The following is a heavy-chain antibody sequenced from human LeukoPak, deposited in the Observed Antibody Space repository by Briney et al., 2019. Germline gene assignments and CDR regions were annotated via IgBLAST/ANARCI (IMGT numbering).Heavy chain of an antibody. CDR2: INSDGSSR. D-gene: IGHD6-13*01. CDR1: GFTFSNYW. Sequence: GGSLRLSCAAPGFTFSNYWMHWVRQTPGKGLVWVSRINSDGSSRNYADSVKGRFTISRDNAKNTLCLQMNSLRAEDTAVYYCASASSHRIAAGGDYWGQGTLVTVSS. V-gene: IGHV3-74*01. J-gene: IGHJ4*02. CDR3: ASASSHRIAAGGDY.